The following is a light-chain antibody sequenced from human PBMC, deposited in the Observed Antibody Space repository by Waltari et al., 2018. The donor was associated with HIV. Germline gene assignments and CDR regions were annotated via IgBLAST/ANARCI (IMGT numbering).Light chain of an antibody. J-gene: IGKJ2*01. CDR2: WAS. CDR1: RSLLYNSNDENF. V-gene: IGKV4-1*01. CDR3: QQYYSAPYT. Sequence: ATINCKSSRSLLYNSNDENFLAWYQQKPGQPPKLLVYWASTRESGVPDRFSGSGSGTDFTLTINSLQAEDVAIYYCQQYYSAPYTFGQGTKLEIK.